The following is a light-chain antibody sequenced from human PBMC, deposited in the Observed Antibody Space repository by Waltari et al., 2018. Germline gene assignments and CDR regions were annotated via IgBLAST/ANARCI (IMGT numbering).Light chain of an antibody. J-gene: IGKJ2*01. V-gene: IGKV3-11*01. CDR2: DAS. CDR1: QCISNF. Sequence: EIVLTQSPATLSLSPGERVTLSCRASQCISNFLAWYQQRPGQAPRLLMYDASKRAICIPARFSGSGSGTDFTLTISSLEPEDSGIYYCQQRNGWPPMYTFGQGTKLEIK. CDR3: QQRNGWPPMYT.